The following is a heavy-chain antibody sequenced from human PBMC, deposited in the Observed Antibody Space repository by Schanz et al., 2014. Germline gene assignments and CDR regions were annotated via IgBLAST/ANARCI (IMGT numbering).Heavy chain of an antibody. Sequence: VHLLESGGGLVEPGGSLRLSCAASGFTFSNYWMHWVRQAPGKGLVWVSRINGDGSRTAYADSVKGRFTISRHNSKGALYLQMSSLRAEDTAVYYCAKSLESCPGGRCSRGYFDYWGQGTLVTVSS. J-gene: IGHJ4*02. D-gene: IGHD2-8*02. V-gene: IGHV3-74*02. CDR2: INGDGSRT. CDR1: GFTFSNYW. CDR3: AKSLESCPGGRCSRGYFDY.